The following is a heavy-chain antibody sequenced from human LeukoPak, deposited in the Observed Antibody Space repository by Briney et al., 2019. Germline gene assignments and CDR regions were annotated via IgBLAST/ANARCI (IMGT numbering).Heavy chain of an antibody. J-gene: IGHJ4*02. CDR3: ARGSSDFWSGYSTYFDY. CDR1: GGTFSSYA. CDR2: IIPIFGTA. V-gene: IGHV1-69*01. D-gene: IGHD3-3*01. Sequence: ASVKVSCKASGGTFSSYAISWVRQAPGQGLEWMGGIIPIFGTANYAQKFQGRVTITAGESTSTAYMELSSLRSEDTAVYYCARGSSDFWSGYSTYFDYWGQGTLVTVSS.